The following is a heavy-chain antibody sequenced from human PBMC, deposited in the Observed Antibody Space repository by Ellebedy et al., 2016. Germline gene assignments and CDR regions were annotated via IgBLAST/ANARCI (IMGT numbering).Heavy chain of an antibody. CDR1: GFTFSNYW. V-gene: IGHV3-7*01. CDR2: INEDGSDK. Sequence: GESLKISCVASGFTFSNYWMAWVRQAPGKGLEWVANINEDGSDKNYVDSVKGRFTISRDNAKNSVYLQMNSLKVEDTDVFYCARHRGVKDGGGIWFDWFDPWGQGTLVTVSS. J-gene: IGHJ5*02. D-gene: IGHD3-10*01. CDR3: ARHRGVKDGGGIWFDWFDP.